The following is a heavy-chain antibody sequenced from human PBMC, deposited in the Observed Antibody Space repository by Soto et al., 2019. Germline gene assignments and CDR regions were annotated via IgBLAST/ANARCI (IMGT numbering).Heavy chain of an antibody. V-gene: IGHV4-31*03. CDR3: ARTVTFGGAKKRYFDH. J-gene: IGHJ4*02. D-gene: IGHD3-16*01. Sequence: SETLSLTCTVSGGSISSVGYYWSWIRQHPGKGLEWIGFIYYSGSTYYNPSLKSRVTISVDTSKNQFSLKLTSVTAADTAVYYCARTVTFGGAKKRYFDHWGQGALVTVSS. CDR2: IYYSGST. CDR1: GGSISSVGYY.